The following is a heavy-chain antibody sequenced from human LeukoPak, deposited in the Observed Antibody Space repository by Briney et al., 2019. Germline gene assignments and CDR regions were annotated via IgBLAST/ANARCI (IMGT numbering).Heavy chain of an antibody. V-gene: IGHV1-2*02. CDR1: GYTFTGYY. CDR3: ARDRITMVRGALNWFDP. D-gene: IGHD3-10*01. Sequence: GASVKVSCKASGYTFTGYYMHWVRQAPGQGLEWMGWINPNSGGTNYAQKFQGRVTMTRDTSISTAYMELSRLRSDDTAVYYCARDRITMVRGALNWFDPWGQGTLVTVSP. J-gene: IGHJ5*02. CDR2: INPNSGGT.